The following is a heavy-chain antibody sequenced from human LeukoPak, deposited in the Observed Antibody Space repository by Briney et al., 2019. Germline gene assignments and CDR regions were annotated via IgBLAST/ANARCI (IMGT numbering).Heavy chain of an antibody. Sequence: SETLSLTCIVSGGSINSDGYYWSWLRQHPGKGLEWIGYIYHSGTTYDNPSLRSRVSISIDTSKGQFSLKLNSVTAADTAVYYCARAPESGNGSFDPWGQGTLVTVSS. CDR3: ARAPESGNGSFDP. CDR1: GGSINSDGYY. D-gene: IGHD3-3*01. J-gene: IGHJ5*02. CDR2: IYHSGTT. V-gene: IGHV4-31*03.